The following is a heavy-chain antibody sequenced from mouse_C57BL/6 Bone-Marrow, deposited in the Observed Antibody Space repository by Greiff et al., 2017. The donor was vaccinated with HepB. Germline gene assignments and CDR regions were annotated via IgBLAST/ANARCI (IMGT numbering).Heavy chain of an antibody. CDR2: IRNKANGYTT. D-gene: IGHD1-1*01. CDR3: ASRLLDYAMDY. CDR1: GFTFTDYY. V-gene: IGHV7-3*01. Sequence: EVQVVESGGGLVQPGGSLSLSCAASGFTFTDYYMSWVRQPPGKALEWLGFIRNKANGYTTEYSASVKGRFTISRYNSQSILYLQMNALRAEDSATYYCASRLLDYAMDYWGQGTSVTVSS. J-gene: IGHJ4*01.